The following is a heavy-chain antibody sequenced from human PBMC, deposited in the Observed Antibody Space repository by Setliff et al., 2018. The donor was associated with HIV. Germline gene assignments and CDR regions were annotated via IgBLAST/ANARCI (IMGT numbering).Heavy chain of an antibody. V-gene: IGHV3-11*04. CDR3: ATSPAAMSYFDY. CDR2: IGVGVNTI. Sequence: GGSLRLSCAASGFTFSDYYTNWIRQAPGRGLEWISYIGVGVNTIYYTDSVKGRFTISRDNAKNSLYLQMNSLRAEDTAVYYCATSPAAMSYFDYWGQGALVTVSS. CDR1: GFTFSDYY. D-gene: IGHD2-2*01. J-gene: IGHJ4*02.